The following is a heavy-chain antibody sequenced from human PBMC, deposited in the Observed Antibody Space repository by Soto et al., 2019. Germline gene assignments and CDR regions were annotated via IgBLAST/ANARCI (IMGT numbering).Heavy chain of an antibody. CDR3: ATEMGATQGPFDN. CDR2: LSNTGRRT. D-gene: IGHD1-26*01. Sequence: PVGSLRLSCVVSVFPFGANAMSWVRQAPGKGLEWVLGLSNTGRRTSYADSVKGRFNISRDNSENTVYLQMNSLRVEDTAVYYCATEMGATQGPFDNWGQGTLVTVSS. J-gene: IGHJ4*02. CDR1: VFPFGANA. V-gene: IGHV3-23*01.